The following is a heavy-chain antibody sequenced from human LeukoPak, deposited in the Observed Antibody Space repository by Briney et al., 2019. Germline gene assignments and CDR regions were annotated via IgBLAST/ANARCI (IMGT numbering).Heavy chain of an antibody. CDR2: INHSGST. V-gene: IGHV4-34*01. D-gene: IGHD3-9*01. CDR1: GGSFSGYY. CDR3: ARRRGYDIPPGGYYFDY. Sequence: SETLSLTCAVYGGSFSGYYWSWIRQPPGKGLEWIGEINHSGSTNYNPSLKSRVTISVDTSKNQFSLKLSSVTAADTAVYYCARRRGYDIPPGGYYFDYWGQGTLVTVSS. J-gene: IGHJ4*02.